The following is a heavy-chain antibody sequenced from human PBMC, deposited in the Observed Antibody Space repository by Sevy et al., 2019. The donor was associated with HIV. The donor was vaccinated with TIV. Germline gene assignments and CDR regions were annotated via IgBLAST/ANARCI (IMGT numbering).Heavy chain of an antibody. J-gene: IGHJ4*02. CDR3: ARIQNVDSAPFDY. D-gene: IGHD5-18*01. Sequence: SETLSLTCSVSGDSLSSTDFYWSWVRQPPGKGLDWIGYFFYSDNFYYNPSLKSRLTISVDTSKNQFSLKLTSVTAADSAVYYCARIQNVDSAPFDYWGQGTPVTVSS. V-gene: IGHV4-30-4*01. CDR2: FFYSDNF. CDR1: GDSLSSTDFY.